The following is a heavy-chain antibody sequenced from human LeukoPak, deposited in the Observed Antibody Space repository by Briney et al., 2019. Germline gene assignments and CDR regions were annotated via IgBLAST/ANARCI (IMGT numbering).Heavy chain of an antibody. V-gene: IGHV1-46*01. D-gene: IGHD3-16*01. Sequence: ASLKVSCEASGYTFTSYHIHSVRQAPGQGLEWMGIVKSSGDITLYAQKLQGRVTVTRDASTSTVYMELRSLTAEDTAVYYCVRENPNTYFFDFWGQGTLVTVSS. CDR1: GYTFTSYH. CDR2: VKSSGDIT. J-gene: IGHJ4*02. CDR3: VRENPNTYFFDF.